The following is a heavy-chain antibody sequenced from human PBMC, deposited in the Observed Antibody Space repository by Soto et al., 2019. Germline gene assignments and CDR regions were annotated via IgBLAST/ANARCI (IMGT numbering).Heavy chain of an antibody. CDR2: VSYDGGNE. Sequence: ESGGGVVQPGVSLRLSCAASGFTFSNYAMHWVRQAPGKGLEWVALVSYDGGNEYYADSVKGRFTISRDNSKKMLYLQMNGLRAGDTAVYYCARDDSSWSFDYWGQGTLITVSS. D-gene: IGHD6-13*01. J-gene: IGHJ4*02. CDR1: GFTFSNYA. CDR3: ARDDSSWSFDY. V-gene: IGHV3-30-3*01.